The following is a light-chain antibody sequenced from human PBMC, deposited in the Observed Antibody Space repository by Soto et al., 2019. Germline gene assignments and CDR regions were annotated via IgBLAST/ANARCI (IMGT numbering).Light chain of an antibody. J-gene: IGLJ2*01. CDR2: VVS. CDR1: SSDVGGYNY. CDR3: SSYTSSSTLKV. V-gene: IGLV2-14*03. Sequence: QSALTQPASVSGSPGQSITISCTGTSSDVGGYNYVSWYQQHPGKAPKLMIYVVSIRPSGVSNRFSGSKSGNTASLTISGLQAEDEADYYCSSYTSSSTLKVFGGGTKLTVL.